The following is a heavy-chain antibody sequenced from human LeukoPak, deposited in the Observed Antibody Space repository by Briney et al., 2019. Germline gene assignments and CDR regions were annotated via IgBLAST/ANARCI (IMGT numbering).Heavy chain of an antibody. Sequence: SETLSLTCTVSGGSVSSGSYYWSWIRQPPGKGLEWIGYIYYSGSTNYNPSLKSRVTISVDTSKNQFSLKLSSVTAADTAVYYRARDRGYSTWRDYYGMDVWGQGTTVTVSS. V-gene: IGHV4-61*01. CDR2: IYYSGST. CDR3: ARDRGYSTWRDYYGMDV. J-gene: IGHJ6*02. D-gene: IGHD6-13*01. CDR1: GGSVSSGSYY.